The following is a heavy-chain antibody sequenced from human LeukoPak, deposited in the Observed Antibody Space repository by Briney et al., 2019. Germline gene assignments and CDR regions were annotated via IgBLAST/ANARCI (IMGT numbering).Heavy chain of an antibody. CDR2: ISSSGSTI. Sequence: GGTLRLSCAASGFTFSSYEMNWVRQAPGKGLEWVSYISSSGSTIYDADSVKGRFTISRDNAKNSLYLQMNSLRAEDTAVYYCASKDTAMVIFDAFDIWGQGTMVTVS. J-gene: IGHJ3*02. D-gene: IGHD5-18*01. V-gene: IGHV3-48*03. CDR1: GFTFSSYE. CDR3: ASKDTAMVIFDAFDI.